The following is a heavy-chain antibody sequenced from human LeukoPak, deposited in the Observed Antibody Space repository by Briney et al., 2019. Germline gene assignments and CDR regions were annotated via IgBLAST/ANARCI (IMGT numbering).Heavy chain of an antibody. V-gene: IGHV3-21*01. CDR3: ATYSYGST. Sequence: GGSLRLACAASALTFSSYSMNWVRQAPEKGLEWVSSISSSSSYIYYADSVKGRFTISRDNAKNSLYLQMNSLRAEDTAVYYCATYSYGSTWGQGTLVTVSS. J-gene: IGHJ4*02. CDR1: ALTFSSYS. CDR2: ISSSSSYI. D-gene: IGHD5-18*01.